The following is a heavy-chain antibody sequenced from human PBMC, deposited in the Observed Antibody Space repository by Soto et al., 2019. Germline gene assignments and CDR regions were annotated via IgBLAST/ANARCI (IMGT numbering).Heavy chain of an antibody. Sequence: AGESLKISCKGSGYSFTSYWISWVRQMPGKGLEWMGRIDPSDSYTNYSPSFQGHVTISADKSISTAYLQWSSPKASDTAMYYCARRVVVAATQVYYYGMDVWGQGTTVTVSS. J-gene: IGHJ6*02. CDR3: ARRVVVAATQVYYYGMDV. CDR2: IDPSDSYT. CDR1: GYSFTSYW. D-gene: IGHD2-15*01. V-gene: IGHV5-10-1*01.